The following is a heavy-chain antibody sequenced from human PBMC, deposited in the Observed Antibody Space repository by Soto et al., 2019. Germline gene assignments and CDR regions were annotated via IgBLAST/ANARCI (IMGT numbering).Heavy chain of an antibody. V-gene: IGHV2-5*02. CDR2: IYWDDDK. D-gene: IGHD2-21*02. Sequence: QITLKESGPTLVRPAQTLTLTCAFSGFSLTTYDMGVAWIRQPPGKALEWLALIYWDDDKRYSPSLEDRLAISNDTSRNQVVLTIPNMDPGITATYFCAHAGDYDLVTFDHWGPVTLVTVSS. CDR1: GFSLTTYDMG. CDR3: AHAGDYDLVTFDH. J-gene: IGHJ4*02.